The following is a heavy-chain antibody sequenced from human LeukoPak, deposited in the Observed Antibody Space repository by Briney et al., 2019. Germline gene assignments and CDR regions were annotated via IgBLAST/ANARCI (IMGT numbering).Heavy chain of an antibody. D-gene: IGHD3-10*01. J-gene: IGHJ4*02. Sequence: PGGSLRLSCAPSGSTFSTFAMIWVRHPPGKGLEWVSGIFPSGGELDYAHAVKVRFPISKFNAKNSLYLQMNSLTAEDTGIYYCARDPRYGSGSYYSPPFDSWGQGTLVTVSS. CDR3: ARDPRYGSGSYYSPPFDS. CDR2: IFPSGGEL. V-gene: IGHV3-23*01. CDR1: GSTFSTFA.